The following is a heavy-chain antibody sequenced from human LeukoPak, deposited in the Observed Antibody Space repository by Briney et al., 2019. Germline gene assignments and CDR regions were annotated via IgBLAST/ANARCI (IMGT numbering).Heavy chain of an antibody. J-gene: IGHJ4*02. V-gene: IGHV3-7*03. CDR3: ARGVGVRGVIPQTLQY. CDR2: IKQDGSEK. CDR1: GFTFSSYW. D-gene: IGHD3-10*01. Sequence: GGSLRLSCAASGFTFSSYWMSWVRQAPGKGLEWVANIKQDGSEKYYVDSVKGRFTLSRDNSKNTLVLEMKYVRAEDTAVYYCARGVGVRGVIPQTLQYWGQGTLVSVSS.